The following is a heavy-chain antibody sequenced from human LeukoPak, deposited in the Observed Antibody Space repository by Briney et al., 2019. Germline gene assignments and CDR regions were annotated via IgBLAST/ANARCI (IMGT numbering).Heavy chain of an antibody. Sequence: SETLSLTCTVSGGSVSRSSYYWGWIRQPPGKGLEWIGSIYYTGSAYYNPSLKSRVTISVDTSKNQFSLKLRSVTAADTAVYYCARDLPTLIPGFDPWGQGTLVTVSS. CDR3: ARDLPTLIPGFDP. CDR2: IYYTGSA. CDR1: GGSVSRSSYY. J-gene: IGHJ5*02. V-gene: IGHV4-39*07.